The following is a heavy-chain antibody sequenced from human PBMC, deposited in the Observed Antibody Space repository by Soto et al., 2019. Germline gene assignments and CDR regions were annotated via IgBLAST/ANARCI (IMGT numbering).Heavy chain of an antibody. CDR3: AKDFPTYDSSGSSEAFDI. V-gene: IGHV3-30*18. D-gene: IGHD3-22*01. Sequence: QVQLVESGGGVVQPGRSLRLSCAASGFTFSSYGMHWVRQAPGKGLEWVAVISYDGSNKYYADSVKGRFTISRDNSKNTLYLQMNSLRAEDTAVYYCAKDFPTYDSSGSSEAFDIWGQGTMVTVSS. J-gene: IGHJ3*02. CDR1: GFTFSSYG. CDR2: ISYDGSNK.